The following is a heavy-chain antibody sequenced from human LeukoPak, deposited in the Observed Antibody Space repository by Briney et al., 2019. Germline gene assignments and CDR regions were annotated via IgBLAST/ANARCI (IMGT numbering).Heavy chain of an antibody. J-gene: IGHJ6*02. D-gene: IGHD3-3*01. CDR2: INHSGST. Sequence: SETLSLTCAVYGGSFSGYYWSWIRQPPGKGLEWIGEINHSGSTNYNPSLKSRVTISVDTSKNQFSLKLSSVTAADTAVYYCARDKSITIFGVVNDYYYYGMDVWGQGTTVTVSS. V-gene: IGHV4-34*01. CDR1: GGSFSGYY. CDR3: ARDKSITIFGVVNDYYYYGMDV.